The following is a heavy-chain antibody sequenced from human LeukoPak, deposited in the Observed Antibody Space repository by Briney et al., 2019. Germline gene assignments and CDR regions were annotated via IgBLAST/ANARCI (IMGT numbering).Heavy chain of an antibody. D-gene: IGHD6-19*01. CDR3: VNQISGWVY. Sequence: GGSLRLSCSASAFTFSTLPMHWVRQAPGKGLEYVSGSSSNGGSTYYADSAKGRFIISRDNSKNTLYLQMSSLRPEDTAVYYCVNQISGWVYWGQGTLVTVSS. V-gene: IGHV3-64D*06. CDR2: SSSNGGST. J-gene: IGHJ4*02. CDR1: AFTFSTLP.